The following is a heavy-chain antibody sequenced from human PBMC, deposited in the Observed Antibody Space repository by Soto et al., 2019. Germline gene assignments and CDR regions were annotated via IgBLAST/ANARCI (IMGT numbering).Heavy chain of an antibody. Sequence: QLQLQESGPGLVKPSETLSLTCTVSGGSISSSNYYWGWIRQPPGKGLEWIGSIYYSGSTYYNPSLKSRVAISVDTSKNQFSLKLSSVTAADTAVYYCARGLSWSPYFDLWGQGTRVTVSS. CDR3: ARGLSWSPYFDL. CDR2: IYYSGST. J-gene: IGHJ4*02. D-gene: IGHD6-13*01. CDR1: GGSISSSNYY. V-gene: IGHV4-39*01.